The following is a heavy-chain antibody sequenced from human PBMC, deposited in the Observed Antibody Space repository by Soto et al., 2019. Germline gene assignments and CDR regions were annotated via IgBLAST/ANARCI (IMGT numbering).Heavy chain of an antibody. V-gene: IGHV3-15*07. D-gene: IGHD3-22*01. Sequence: GGSLRLSCAASGFTFSNAWINWVRQAPGKGLEWVGRIKSKTDGGTTDFAAPVKGRFAISRDDSKNMVYLQMNSLKTEDTGIYYCTTESYSTMIVVRFDHWGDGTLVTGSS. CDR2: IKSKTDGGTT. CDR3: TTESYSTMIVVRFDH. CDR1: GFTFSNAW. J-gene: IGHJ4*01.